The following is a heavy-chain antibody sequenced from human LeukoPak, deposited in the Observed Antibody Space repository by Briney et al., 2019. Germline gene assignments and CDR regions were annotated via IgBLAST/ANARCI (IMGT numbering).Heavy chain of an antibody. J-gene: IGHJ3*02. CDR3: ATYDRECSGYGVRGNAFDI. D-gene: IGHD5-12*01. CDR1: GFTFSDYY. Sequence: GGSLRLSCAASGFTFSDYYMSWIRQAPGKGLEWVSYISSSGSTIYYADSVKGRFTISRDNAKNSLYLQMNSLRAEDTAVYYCATYDRECSGYGVRGNAFDIWGQGTMVTVSS. CDR2: ISSSGSTI. V-gene: IGHV3-11*01.